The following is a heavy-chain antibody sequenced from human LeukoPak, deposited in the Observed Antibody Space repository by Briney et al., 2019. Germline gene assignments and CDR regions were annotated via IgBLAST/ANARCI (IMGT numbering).Heavy chain of an antibody. CDR2: IYSSGST. CDR1: GGSISSGSYY. CDR3: ARGDSSGFARPFDY. J-gene: IGHJ4*02. V-gene: IGHV4-61*02. Sequence: SQTLSPTCTVSGGSISSGSYYWGWIRQPAGKGLEWIGRIYSSGSTNYNPSLKSRVTMSVDTSKNQFSLKVSSVTAADTAMYYCARGDSSGFARPFDYWGQGTLVTVSS. D-gene: IGHD3-22*01.